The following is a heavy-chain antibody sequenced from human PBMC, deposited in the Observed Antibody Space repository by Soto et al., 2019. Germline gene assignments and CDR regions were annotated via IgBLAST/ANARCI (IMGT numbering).Heavy chain of an antibody. CDR3: ARACVYGDYVSYFDY. J-gene: IGHJ4*02. V-gene: IGHV1-69*01. CDR2: IIPIFGTA. CDR1: GGTFSSYA. Sequence: QVQLVQSGAEVKKPGSSVKVSCKASGGTFSSYAIRWVRQAPGQGLEWMGGIIPIFGTANYAQKFQGRVKINADESTSTAYLELSSLRSEDTAVYYCARACVYGDYVSYFDYWGQGTLVTFSS. D-gene: IGHD4-17*01.